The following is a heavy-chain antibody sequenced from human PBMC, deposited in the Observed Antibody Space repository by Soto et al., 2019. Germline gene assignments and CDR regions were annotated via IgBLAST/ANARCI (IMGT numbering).Heavy chain of an antibody. D-gene: IGHD1-26*01. Sequence: SETLSLTCTVSGGSISSYYWSWIRQPPGKGLEWIGYIYYSGSTNYNPSLKSRVTISVDTSKNQFSLKLSSVTAADTAVYYCASRSGSYPYYFDYWGQGTLVTVSS. CDR2: IYYSGST. CDR3: ASRSGSYPYYFDY. J-gene: IGHJ4*02. V-gene: IGHV4-59*01. CDR1: GGSISSYY.